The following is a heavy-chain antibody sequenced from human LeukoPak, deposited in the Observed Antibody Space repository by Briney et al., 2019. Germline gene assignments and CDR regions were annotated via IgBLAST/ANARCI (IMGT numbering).Heavy chain of an antibody. CDR3: ALGVAAAFDI. D-gene: IGHD2-15*01. CDR2: IHYSGST. J-gene: IGHJ3*02. CDR1: GGSISTGGFC. Sequence: SETLSLTCTVSGGSISTGGFCCSWIRQHPGMGLEWIGYIHYSGSTYYKPSLKSRVTISVDTSKNQFSLKLSTVTAADTAVYYCALGVAAAFDIWGQGTMVTVSS. V-gene: IGHV4-31*03.